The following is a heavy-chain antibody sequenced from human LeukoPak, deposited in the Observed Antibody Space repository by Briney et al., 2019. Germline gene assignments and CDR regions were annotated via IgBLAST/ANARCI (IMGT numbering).Heavy chain of an antibody. CDR3: ATLLDIVVVGAFDI. CDR2: SDPEDGET. CDR1: GYTLTELS. J-gene: IGHJ3*02. V-gene: IGHV1-24*01. D-gene: IGHD2-15*01. Sequence: ASVKVSCKVSGYTLTELSMHWVRQAPGKGLEWMGGSDPEDGETIYAQKFQGRVTMTEDTSTDTAYMVLSSLRSEDTAVYYCATLLDIVVVGAFDIWGQGTMVTVSS.